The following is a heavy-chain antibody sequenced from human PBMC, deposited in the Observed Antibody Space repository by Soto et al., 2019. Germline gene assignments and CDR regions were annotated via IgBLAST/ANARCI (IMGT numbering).Heavy chain of an antibody. Sequence: PSETLSLTCAVSSGSISSSNWWSWVRQPPGKGLEWIGEIYHSGSTNYNPSLKSRVTISVDKSKNQFSLKLGSVTAADTAVYYCARLYCSGGSCYSQSAYYYYYMDVWGKGTTVTVSS. CDR1: SGSISSSNW. CDR3: ARLYCSGGSCYSQSAYYYYYMDV. V-gene: IGHV4-4*02. D-gene: IGHD2-15*01. J-gene: IGHJ6*03. CDR2: IYHSGST.